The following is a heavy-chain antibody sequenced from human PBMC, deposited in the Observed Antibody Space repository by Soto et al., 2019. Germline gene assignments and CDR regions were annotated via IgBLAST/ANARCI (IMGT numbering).Heavy chain of an antibody. Sequence: LRLSCAASGFTFSGYAMSWVRQAPGKGLEWVSAISGSGGSTYYADSVKGRFTISRDNSKNTLYLQMNSLRAEDTAVYYCANSRYCSGGSCYPDYWGQGTLVTVSS. CDR2: ISGSGGST. CDR3: ANSRYCSGGSCYPDY. V-gene: IGHV3-23*01. CDR1: GFTFSGYA. J-gene: IGHJ4*02. D-gene: IGHD2-15*01.